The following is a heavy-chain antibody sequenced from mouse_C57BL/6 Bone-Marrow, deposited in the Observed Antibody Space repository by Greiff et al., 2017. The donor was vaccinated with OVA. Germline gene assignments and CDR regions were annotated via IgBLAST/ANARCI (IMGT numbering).Heavy chain of an antibody. CDR1: CYTFTSYG. D-gene: IGHD2-2*01. CDR2: IYPRSGNT. J-gene: IGHJ1*03. Sequence: QVQLQQSGAELARPGASVKLSCKASCYTFTSYGIRWVKQRTGQGLEWIGEIYPRSGNTYYTEKFKDKATLTADKSSSTAYMELRSLTSEDSADYVCGRERIYYCYDGYFGVWGTGTTVTVSS. CDR3: GRERIYYCYDGYFGV. V-gene: IGHV1-81*01.